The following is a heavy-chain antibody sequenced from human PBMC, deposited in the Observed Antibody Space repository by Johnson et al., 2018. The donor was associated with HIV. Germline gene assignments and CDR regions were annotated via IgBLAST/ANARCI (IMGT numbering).Heavy chain of an antibody. Sequence: VQLVESGGGVVQPGRSLRLSCAASGFTFSSYGMHWVRQAPGKGLEWVAVISYDGSNKYYADSVKGRFTISRDNSENTMYLQMNSLRAEDTAVYYCARSREWGDAFDIWGQGTMVTVSS. CDR2: ISYDGSNK. J-gene: IGHJ3*02. CDR1: GFTFSSYG. V-gene: IGHV3-30*03. D-gene: IGHD3-3*01. CDR3: ARSREWGDAFDI.